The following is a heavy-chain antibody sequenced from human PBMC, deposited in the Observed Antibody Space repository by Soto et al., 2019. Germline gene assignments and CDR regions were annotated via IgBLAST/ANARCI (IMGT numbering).Heavy chain of an antibody. CDR3: ARGRYCLTGRCFPNWFDS. J-gene: IGHJ5*01. V-gene: IGHV4-30-4*01. CDR2: IYKSATT. Sequence: SETLSLTRSVSGDSISNLDYFWAWIRQPPGQALEYIGYIYKSATTYYNPSFESRVAISVDTSKSQFSLNVTSVTAADTAVYFCARGRYCLTGRCFPNWFDSWGQGALVTVSS. D-gene: IGHD7-27*01. CDR1: GDSISNLDYF.